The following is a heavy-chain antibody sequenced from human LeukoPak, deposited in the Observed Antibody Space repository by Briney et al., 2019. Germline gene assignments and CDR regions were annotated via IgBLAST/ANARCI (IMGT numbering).Heavy chain of an antibody. CDR3: AARIAVAGGGWFDP. Sequence: PSETLSLTCTVSAGSISSRSYYWGWIRQPPGKGLEWIGSIYYSGSTYYNPSLKSGVTISVDTSKNQFSLKLSSVTAADTAVYYCAARIAVAGGGWFDPWGQGTLVTVSS. J-gene: IGHJ5*02. CDR1: AGSISSRSYY. CDR2: IYYSGST. D-gene: IGHD6-19*01. V-gene: IGHV4-39*01.